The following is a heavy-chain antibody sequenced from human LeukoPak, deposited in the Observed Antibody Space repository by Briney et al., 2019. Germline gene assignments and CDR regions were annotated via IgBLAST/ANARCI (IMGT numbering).Heavy chain of an antibody. D-gene: IGHD3-10*01. CDR2: IYHSGST. Sequence: SETLSLTCAVSGYSISSGYYWGWIRQPPGKELEWIGSIYHSGSTYYNPSLKSRVTISVDTSKNQFSLKLSSVTAADTAVYYCARDIIPDHYYGSGSYYRPVFAFDIWGQGTMVTVSS. V-gene: IGHV4-38-2*02. CDR1: GYSISSGYY. CDR3: ARDIIPDHYYGSGSYYRPVFAFDI. J-gene: IGHJ3*02.